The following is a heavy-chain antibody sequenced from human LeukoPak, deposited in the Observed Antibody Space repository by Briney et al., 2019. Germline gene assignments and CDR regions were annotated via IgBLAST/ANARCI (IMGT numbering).Heavy chain of an antibody. CDR2: IINSGGST. CDR3: GRDLGGRSGY. Sequence: GGSLRLSCTASGFTFSSCAMSWVRQPPGKGLEWVSAIINSGGSTNYADSVKGRFSISRDNAKNTLYLQMNSLRAEDTAVYYCGRDLGGRSGYWGQGTLVTVSS. J-gene: IGHJ4*02. V-gene: IGHV3-23*01. CDR1: GFTFSSCA. D-gene: IGHD1-26*01.